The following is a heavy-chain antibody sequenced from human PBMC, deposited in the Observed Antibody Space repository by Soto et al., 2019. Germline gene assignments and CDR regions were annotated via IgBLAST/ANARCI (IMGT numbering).Heavy chain of an antibody. V-gene: IGHV4-61*01. CDR2: IHYNGNT. CDR1: GGSVNIGTYY. D-gene: IGHD2-8*02. Sequence: TLSLTCTVPGGSVNIGTYYWSWIRQPPGKGLEWIGHIHYNGNTYYNPSLRSRVTMSVDTSKNQFSLKLTSVTAADTAVYYCAGQLTGLGYWGQGTLVTVSS. J-gene: IGHJ4*02. CDR3: AGQLTGLGY.